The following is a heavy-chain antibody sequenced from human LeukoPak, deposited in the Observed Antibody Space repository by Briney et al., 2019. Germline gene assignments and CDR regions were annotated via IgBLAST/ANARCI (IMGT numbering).Heavy chain of an antibody. CDR1: GGSISSYY. CDR3: ARVIVVVVAATPLGIDP. Sequence: PSETLSLTCTVSGGSISSYYWSWIRQPPGKGLEWIGYIYYSGSTNYNPSLKSRVTISVDTSKNQFSLKLSSVTAADTAVYYCARVIVVVVAATPLGIDPWGQGTLVTVSS. CDR2: IYYSGST. D-gene: IGHD2-15*01. J-gene: IGHJ5*02. V-gene: IGHV4-59*08.